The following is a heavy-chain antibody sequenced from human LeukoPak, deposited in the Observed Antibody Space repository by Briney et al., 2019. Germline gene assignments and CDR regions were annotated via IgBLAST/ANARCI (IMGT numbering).Heavy chain of an antibody. D-gene: IGHD2-2*01. CDR3: ARERSIVVVPAAHMDV. CDR1: GYTFTSYG. CDR2: ISAYNGNT. J-gene: IGHJ6*03. V-gene: IGHV1-18*01. Sequence: ASVKVSCKASGYTFTSYGISWVRQAPGQGLEWMGWISAYNGNTNYAQKLQGRVTMTTDTSTSTAYMELRSLRSDDTAVYYCARERSIVVVPAAHMDVWGKGTTVTVSS.